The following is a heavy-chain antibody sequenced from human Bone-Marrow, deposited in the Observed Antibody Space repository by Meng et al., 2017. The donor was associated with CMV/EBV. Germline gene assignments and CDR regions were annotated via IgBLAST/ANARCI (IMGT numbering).Heavy chain of an antibody. CDR3: ASSYSSSSTSYFDY. J-gene: IGHJ4*02. V-gene: IGHV3-30*04. CDR1: GFTFSSYA. CDR2: ISYDGSNK. D-gene: IGHD6-6*01. Sequence: GGSLRLSCAASGFTFSSYAMHWVRQAPGKGLEGVAVISYDGSNKYYADSVKGRFTISRDNSKNKLYLQMDSLRAEDTAVYYCASSYSSSSTSYFDYWGQGTLVTGYS.